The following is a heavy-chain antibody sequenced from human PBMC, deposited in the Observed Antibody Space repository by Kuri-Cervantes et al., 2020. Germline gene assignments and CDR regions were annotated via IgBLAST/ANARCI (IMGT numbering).Heavy chain of an antibody. CDR3: ARDQVDIVATIYYYYYYGMDV. D-gene: IGHD5-12*01. V-gene: IGHV3-13*01. J-gene: IGHJ6*02. CDR1: GFTFSSYD. CDR2: IGTAGDT. Sequence: GGSLRLSCAASGFTFSSYDMHWVRQATGKGLEWVSAIGTAGDTYYADSVKGRFTISRDNSKNTLYLQMNSLRAEDTAVYYCARDQVDIVATIYYYYYYGMDVWGQGTTVTVSS.